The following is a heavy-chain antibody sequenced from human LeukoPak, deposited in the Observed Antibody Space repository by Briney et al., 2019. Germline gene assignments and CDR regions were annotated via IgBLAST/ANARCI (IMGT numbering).Heavy chain of an antibody. CDR2: IYYSGST. D-gene: IGHD6-13*01. Sequence: SETLSLTCTVSGGSISRYYFSWIRQPPGKGLDWIGYIYYSGSTNYNPSLKSRVTISVDTSKNQFSLNLSSVTAADTAMYYCARDQIVVAGNWFDPWGQGTLVTVSS. CDR3: ARDQIVVAGNWFDP. V-gene: IGHV4-59*01. CDR1: GGSISRYY. J-gene: IGHJ5*02.